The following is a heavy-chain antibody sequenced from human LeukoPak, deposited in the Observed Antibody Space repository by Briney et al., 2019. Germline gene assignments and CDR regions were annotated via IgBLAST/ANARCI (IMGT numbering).Heavy chain of an antibody. J-gene: IGHJ4*02. CDR1: GGSFSGYY. CDR2: IYYSGST. D-gene: IGHD1-7*01. Sequence: SETLSLTCAVYGGSFSGYYWSWIRQPPGKGLEWIGYIYYSGSTNYNPSLKSRVTISEDTSKNQFSLKLSSVTAADTAVYYCARVSANWNYAVDYWGQGTLVTVSS. CDR3: ARVSANWNYAVDY. V-gene: IGHV4-59*08.